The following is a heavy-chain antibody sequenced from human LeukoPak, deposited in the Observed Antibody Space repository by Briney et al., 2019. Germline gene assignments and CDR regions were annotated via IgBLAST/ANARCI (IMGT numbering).Heavy chain of an antibody. CDR2: IWYDGSNK. Sequence: PGGSLRLSCAASGFTFSSYGMHWVRQAPGKGLEWVAVIWYDGSNKYYADSVKGRFTISRDNSKNTLYLQMDSLRAEDTAVYYCARESDCSGGSCYSDYYYGMDVWGQGTTVTVSS. V-gene: IGHV3-33*01. D-gene: IGHD2-15*01. CDR3: ARESDCSGGSCYSDYYYGMDV. J-gene: IGHJ6*02. CDR1: GFTFSSYG.